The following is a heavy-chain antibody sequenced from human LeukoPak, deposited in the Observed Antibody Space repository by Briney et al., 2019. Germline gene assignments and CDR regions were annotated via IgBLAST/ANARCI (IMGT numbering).Heavy chain of an antibody. D-gene: IGHD2-15*01. J-gene: IGHJ4*02. Sequence: ASVKVSCKASGGTFSSYAISWVRQAPGQGLEWMGWISAYNGNTNYAQKLQGRATMTTDTSTSTAYMELRSLRSDDTAVYYCARRTKDIVVVVAATVEYYFDYWGQGTLVTVSS. CDR3: ARRTKDIVVVVAATVEYYFDY. V-gene: IGHV1-18*01. CDR2: ISAYNGNT. CDR1: GGTFSSYA.